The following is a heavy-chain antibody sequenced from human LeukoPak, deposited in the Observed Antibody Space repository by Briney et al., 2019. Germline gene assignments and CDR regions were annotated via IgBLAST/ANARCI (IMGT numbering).Heavy chain of an antibody. Sequence: GGSLRLSCVASGFTFSSYAMSWVRQAPGKGLEWVSAISGSGGSTYYADSVKGRFTISRDNSKNTLYLQMNSLRAEDTAVYYCAKDRITMVRGVIINPYYYYYGMDVWGQGTTVTVSS. V-gene: IGHV3-23*01. CDR3: AKDRITMVRGVIINPYYYYYGMDV. J-gene: IGHJ6*02. D-gene: IGHD3-10*01. CDR1: GFTFSSYA. CDR2: ISGSGGST.